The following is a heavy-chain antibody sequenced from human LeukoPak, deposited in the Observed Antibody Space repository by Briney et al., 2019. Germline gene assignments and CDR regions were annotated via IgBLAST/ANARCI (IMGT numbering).Heavy chain of an antibody. CDR2: IYHSGST. Sequence: KTSETLSLTCTVSGYSISSGYYWGWIRQPPGKGLEWIGSIYHSGSTYYNPSLKSRVTISVDTSKNQFSLKLSSVTAADTAVYYCAGLRNWFDPWGQGTLVTVSS. J-gene: IGHJ5*02. CDR1: GYSISSGYY. CDR3: AGLRNWFDP. D-gene: IGHD4-17*01. V-gene: IGHV4-38-2*02.